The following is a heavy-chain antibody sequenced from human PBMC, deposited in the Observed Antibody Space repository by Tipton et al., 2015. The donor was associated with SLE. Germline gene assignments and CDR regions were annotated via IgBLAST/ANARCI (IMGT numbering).Heavy chain of an antibody. D-gene: IGHD3-10*01. Sequence: SLRLSCAASGFTVSSNYMSWVRQAPGKGLEWVAVISYDGSNKYYADSVKGRFTISRDNSKNTLYLQMNSLRAEDTAVYYCAKPWFGESYPFDYWGQGTLVTVSS. CDR2: ISYDGSNK. J-gene: IGHJ4*02. CDR1: GFTVSSNY. V-gene: IGHV3-30*18. CDR3: AKPWFGESYPFDY.